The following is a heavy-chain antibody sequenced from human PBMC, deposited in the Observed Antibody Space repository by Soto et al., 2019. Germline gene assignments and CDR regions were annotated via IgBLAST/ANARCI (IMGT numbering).Heavy chain of an antibody. D-gene: IGHD3-22*01. CDR1: GFTFSSYG. V-gene: IGHV3-30*18. CDR2: ISYDGSNK. Sequence: GGSLRLSCAASGFTFSSYGMHWVRQAPGKGLERVAVISYDGSNKYYADSVKGRFTISRDNSKNTLYLQMNSLRAEDTAVYYCAKDRDSSGYLLDYWGQGTLVTVSS. J-gene: IGHJ4*02. CDR3: AKDRDSSGYLLDY.